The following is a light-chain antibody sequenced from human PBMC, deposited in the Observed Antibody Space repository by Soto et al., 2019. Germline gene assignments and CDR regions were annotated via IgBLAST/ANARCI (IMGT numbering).Light chain of an antibody. J-gene: IGKJ2*01. CDR1: QSVSSSY. CDR2: GAS. CDR3: QQYGSSLV. V-gene: IGKV3-20*01. Sequence: EIVLTQSPGTLSLSPGERATLSCRASQSVSSSYLAWCQQKPGQAPRLLIYGASSRATGIPDRFSGSGSGTDFTLTISRLEPEDFAVYYCQQYGSSLVFGQGTKLEIK.